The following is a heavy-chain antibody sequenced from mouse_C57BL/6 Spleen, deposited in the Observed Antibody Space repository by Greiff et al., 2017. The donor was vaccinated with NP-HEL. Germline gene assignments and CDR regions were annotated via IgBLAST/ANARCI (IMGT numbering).Heavy chain of an antibody. Sequence: QVQLQQSGAELARPGASVKLSCKASGYTFTSYGISWVKQRTGQGLEWIGEIYPRSGNTYYNEKFKGKATLTADKSSSTAYMELRSLTSEDSAVYFCARGEDSNYGNYYAMDYWGQGTSVTVSS. CDR2: IYPRSGNT. CDR1: GYTFTSYG. J-gene: IGHJ4*01. CDR3: ARGEDSNYGNYYAMDY. V-gene: IGHV1-81*01. D-gene: IGHD2-5*01.